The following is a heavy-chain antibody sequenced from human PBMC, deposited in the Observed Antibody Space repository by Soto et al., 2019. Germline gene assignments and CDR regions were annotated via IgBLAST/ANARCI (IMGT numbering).Heavy chain of an antibody. V-gene: IGHV6-1*01. Sequence: SQTLSLTCAISGDSVSSNSAAWNWIRQSPSRGLEWLGRTYYRSKWYNDYAVSVKSRITINPDTSKNQFSLQLNSVTPEDTAVYYCARVKDIVVVPAAISNGGYYYGMDVWGQGTTVTVSS. CDR3: ARVKDIVVVPAAISNGGYYYGMDV. CDR1: GDSVSSNSAA. J-gene: IGHJ6*02. CDR2: TYYRSKWYN. D-gene: IGHD2-2*01.